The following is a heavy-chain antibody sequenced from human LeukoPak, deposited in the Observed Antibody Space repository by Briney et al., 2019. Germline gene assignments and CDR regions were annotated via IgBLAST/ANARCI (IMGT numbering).Heavy chain of an antibody. Sequence: PGGSLRLSCAASGFTFISYAMSWVRQAPGKGLEWVSAISGSGGSTYYADSVKGRFTISRDNSKNTLYLQMNSLRAEDTAVYYCAKLLWAEYSSSSALDCWGQGTLVTVSS. J-gene: IGHJ4*02. CDR3: AKLLWAEYSSSSALDC. V-gene: IGHV3-23*01. CDR1: GFTFISYA. CDR2: ISGSGGST. D-gene: IGHD6-6*01.